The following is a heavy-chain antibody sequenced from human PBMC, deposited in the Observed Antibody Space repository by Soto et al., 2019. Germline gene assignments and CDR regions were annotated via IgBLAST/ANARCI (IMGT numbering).Heavy chain of an antibody. CDR2: IKPEGSEN. CDR1: GFTFSNYW. J-gene: IGHJ4*02. V-gene: IGHV3-7*01. D-gene: IGHD2-15*01. Sequence: EVQLVESGGGLVQPGGSLRLSCAASGFTFSNYWMSWVRQAPGKGLEWVANIKPEGSENYYVDSVKGRFTTSRDNTKNCFYLKMNSVRAEDTAVYYGARDNINSCTFDYWGRGTLVTVSS. CDR3: ARDNINSCTFDY.